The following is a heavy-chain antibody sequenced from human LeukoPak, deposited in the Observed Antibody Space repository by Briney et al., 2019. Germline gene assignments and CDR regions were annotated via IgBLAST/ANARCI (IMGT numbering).Heavy chain of an antibody. Sequence: PGGSLGLACAASGFSFSAHGMHWVRQARGKGLEWVALIWYDGNNKYYADCAKGRFTISRDNSKNTLYLQMNSLRAEETAVYYCARGSESYDYYSYGMDVWGKGTTVTVS. J-gene: IGHJ6*04. CDR1: GFSFSAHG. V-gene: IGHV3-33*01. D-gene: IGHD5-12*01. CDR3: ARGSESYDYYSYGMDV. CDR2: IWYDGNNK.